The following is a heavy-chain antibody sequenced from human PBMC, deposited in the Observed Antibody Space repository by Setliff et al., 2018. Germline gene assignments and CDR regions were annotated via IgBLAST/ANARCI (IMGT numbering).Heavy chain of an antibody. CDR1: GGSISSSRYS. V-gene: IGHV4-39*07. CDR2: IYYSGST. J-gene: IGHJ6*02. CDR3: ARDQWVRSPPLYFSYSMDV. D-gene: IGHD5-12*01. Sequence: ETLSLTCSVSGGSISSSRYSWGWIRQTPGKGLEWIGSIYYSGSTYYNPSLESRVTRSVDTSKNQVSLKLSSMTAADTAVYYCARDQWVRSPPLYFSYSMDVWGQGTTVTVS.